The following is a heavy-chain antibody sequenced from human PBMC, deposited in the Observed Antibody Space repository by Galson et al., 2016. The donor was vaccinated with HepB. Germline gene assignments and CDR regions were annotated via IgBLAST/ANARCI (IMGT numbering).Heavy chain of an antibody. CDR2: ILNDGSEK. CDR1: GFTFSSYA. Sequence: SLRLSCAASGFTFSSYAMHWVRQAPGKGLEWVAVILNDGSEKNYADSVKGRFTISKDNSKDMMYLQMSSLRPEDTAVYYCARDGLGLVTIDYWGQGTLVIVSS. V-gene: IGHV3-30*04. D-gene: IGHD3/OR15-3a*01. J-gene: IGHJ4*02. CDR3: ARDGLGLVTIDY.